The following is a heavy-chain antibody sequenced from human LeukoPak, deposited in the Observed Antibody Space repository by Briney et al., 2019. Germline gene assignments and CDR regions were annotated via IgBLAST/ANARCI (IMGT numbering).Heavy chain of an antibody. J-gene: IGHJ4*02. Sequence: SETLSLTCTVSGGSISSYYWSWIRQPPGKGLEWIGYIYYSGSTNYNPSLKSRVTISVDTSKNQFSLKLTSLTAADTAVYYCAREDSSGYLGYWGQGTLVTVSS. D-gene: IGHD3-22*01. V-gene: IGHV4-59*01. CDR2: IYYSGST. CDR3: AREDSSGYLGY. CDR1: GGSISSYY.